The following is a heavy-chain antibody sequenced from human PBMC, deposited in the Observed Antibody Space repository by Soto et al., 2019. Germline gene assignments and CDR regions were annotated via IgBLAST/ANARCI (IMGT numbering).Heavy chain of an antibody. CDR3: ARRYGSAIDY. Sequence: WETLSLTCTVSGGSISSYYWSWIRQPPGKGLEWIGYIYYSGSTYYNPSLKSRVTISVDTSKNQFSLKLSSVTAADTAVYYCARRYGSAIDYWGQGTLVTVSS. J-gene: IGHJ4*02. V-gene: IGHV4-59*08. CDR2: IYYSGST. CDR1: GGSISSYY. D-gene: IGHD1-26*01.